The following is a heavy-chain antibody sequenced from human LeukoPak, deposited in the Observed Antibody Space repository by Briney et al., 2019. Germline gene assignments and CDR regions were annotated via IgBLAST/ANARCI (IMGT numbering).Heavy chain of an antibody. D-gene: IGHD3-9*01. J-gene: IGHJ3*02. CDR3: ARKTGDMLTGYSIDI. CDR1: GGSMSSYY. V-gene: IGHV4-59*01. CDR2: IYNSGST. Sequence: SETLSLTCTVSGGSMSSYYWNWIRQSPGKGLEWIGFIYNSGSTKYNPSLKSRVTISEDTSKNQFSLTLRSVTAADTAVYYCARKTGDMLTGYSIDIWGQGTLITVSS.